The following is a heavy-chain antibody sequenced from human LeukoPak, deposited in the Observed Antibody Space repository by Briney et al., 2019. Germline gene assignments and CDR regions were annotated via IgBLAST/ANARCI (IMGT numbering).Heavy chain of an antibody. CDR3: ARECSCWSLFDY. Sequence: GAWVTVSCKASAGTFSSYAISWVRQGPGQGLEWMGRTIPIFGTANYAQKFQGRVTITTDESTSTAYMELSSLRSEDTAVYYWARECSCWSLFDYWGRDTLLTVSS. CDR1: AGTFSSYA. D-gene: IGHD6-19*01. CDR2: TIPIFGTA. J-gene: IGHJ4*02. V-gene: IGHV1-69*05.